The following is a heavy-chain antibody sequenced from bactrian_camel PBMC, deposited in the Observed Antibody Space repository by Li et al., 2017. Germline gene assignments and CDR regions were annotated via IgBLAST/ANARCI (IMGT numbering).Heavy chain of an antibody. Sequence: HVQLVESGGGSVKSGGSLRLSCTASGFTSGTYCIGWFRQAPGKEREGVAASDRDGTSFYANSVKGRFTISQDSAKNTVFLQMHDLKPDDTAMYYCANGSAYYGGGYFDWGQGTQVTVS. CDR3: ANGSAYYGGGYFD. J-gene: IGHJ4*01. V-gene: IGHV3S55*01. D-gene: IGHD2*01. CDR2: SDRDGTS. CDR1: GFTSGTYC.